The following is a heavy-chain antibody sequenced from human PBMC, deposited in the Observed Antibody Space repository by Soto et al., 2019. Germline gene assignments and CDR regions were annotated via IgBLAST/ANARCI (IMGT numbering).Heavy chain of an antibody. CDR2: ISGYNGDT. J-gene: IGHJ4*02. V-gene: IGHV1-18*04. D-gene: IGHD6-13*01. Sequence: DSVKVSCKASGYTFTCYGISWVRQAPGQGLEWMGWISGYNGDTNYAQKLQGRVTMTTDTSTSTAYMELRSLRSDETAVYYCARAPQTVAGAGIWYWGQGSLVTVSS. CDR3: ARAPQTVAGAGIWY. CDR1: GYTFTCYG.